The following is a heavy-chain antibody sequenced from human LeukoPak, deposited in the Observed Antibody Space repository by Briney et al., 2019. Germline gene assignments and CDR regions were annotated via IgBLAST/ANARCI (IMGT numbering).Heavy chain of an antibody. CDR2: MNPNSGNT. V-gene: IGHV1-8*01. J-gene: IGHJ4*02. D-gene: IGHD2-2*01. Sequence: ASVKVSCKASGYTFTSYDINWVRQATGQGLEWMGWMNPNSGNTGYAQKLQGRVTMTTDTSTSTAYMELRSLRSDDTAVYYCARETPAAMDYWGQGTLVTVSS. CDR3: ARETPAAMDY. CDR1: GYTFTSYD.